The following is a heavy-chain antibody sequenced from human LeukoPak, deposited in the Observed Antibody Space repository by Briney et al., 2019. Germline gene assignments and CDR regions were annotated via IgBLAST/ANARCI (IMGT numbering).Heavy chain of an antibody. Sequence: ASVKVSCTASGFPLTAYYIHWVRQAPGQGLEWMGRIDPNGGGSKFAQRFRGRVTLTWDTSIATVYMHLSRLTSDDTAIYYCARDWWGPDRTPAANWFNPWGQGTLVTVPS. D-gene: IGHD2-21*02. CDR3: ARDWWGPDRTPAANWFNP. CDR2: IDPNGGGS. CDR1: GFPLTAYY. J-gene: IGHJ5*02. V-gene: IGHV1-2*06.